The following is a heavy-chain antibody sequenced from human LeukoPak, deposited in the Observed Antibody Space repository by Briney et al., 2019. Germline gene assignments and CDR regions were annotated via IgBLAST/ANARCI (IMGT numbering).Heavy chain of an antibody. CDR3: AREQWRGGY. CDR1: GFTVSGNY. V-gene: IGHV3-66*01. J-gene: IGHJ4*02. CDR2: IYSGGST. Sequence: PGGSLRLSCAAPGFTVSGNYMSWVRQAPGKGLEWVSIIYSGGSTYYADSVKGRFTISRDNSKNTLYLQMSNLGVEDTALYYCAREQWRGGYWGQGTLVTVSS. D-gene: IGHD6-19*01.